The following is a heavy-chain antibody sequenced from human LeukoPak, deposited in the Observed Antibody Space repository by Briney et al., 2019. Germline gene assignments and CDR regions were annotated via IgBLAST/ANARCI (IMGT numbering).Heavy chain of an antibody. CDR3: ARGVHDWGSEARGTYYFDY. CDR1: GYTFTSYD. J-gene: IGHJ4*02. CDR2: MNPNSGNT. Sequence: ASVKVSCKASGYTFTSYDINWVRQATGQGLEWMGWMNPNSGNTGYAQKFQGRVTMTRNTSISTAYMELSSLRSDDMAVYYCARGVHDWGSEARGTYYFDYWGQGTLVTVSS. V-gene: IGHV1-8*01. D-gene: IGHD7-27*01.